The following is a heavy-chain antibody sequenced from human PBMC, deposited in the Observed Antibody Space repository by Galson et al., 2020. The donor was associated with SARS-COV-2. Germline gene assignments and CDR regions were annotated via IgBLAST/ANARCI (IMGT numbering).Heavy chain of an antibody. Sequence: GGSLRLSCAASGFTFSSYWLIWVRQAPGKGLEWVANIKQEGSEKYYVDSVKGRFTISRDNAKNSLYLQMNSLRAEDTAVYYCARDPGADYYYGMDVWGQGTTVTVSS. CDR3: ARDPGADYYYGMDV. CDR2: IKQEGSEK. CDR1: GFTFSSYW. V-gene: IGHV3-7*01. J-gene: IGHJ6*02.